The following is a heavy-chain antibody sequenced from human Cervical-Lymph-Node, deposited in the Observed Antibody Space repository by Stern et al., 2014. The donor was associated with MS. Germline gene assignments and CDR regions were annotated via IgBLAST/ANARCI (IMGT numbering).Heavy chain of an antibody. D-gene: IGHD3-22*01. J-gene: IGHJ4*02. CDR1: GGSISSGDYY. V-gene: IGHV4-30-4*01. Sequence: QVQLQESGPGLVKPSQTLSLTCTVSGGSISSGDYYWSWLRQPPGKGLEWIGYIYYSGSTYYNPSLKSRVTISVDTSKNQFSLKLSSVTAADTAVYYCARGGEYYDSSGYSLLDYWGQGTLVTVSS. CDR3: ARGGEYYDSSGYSLLDY. CDR2: IYYSGST.